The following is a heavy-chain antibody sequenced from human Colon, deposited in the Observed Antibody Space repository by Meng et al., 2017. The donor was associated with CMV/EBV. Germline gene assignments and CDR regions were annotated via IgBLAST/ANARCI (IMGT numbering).Heavy chain of an antibody. D-gene: IGHD1-26*01. CDR3: ARDLTNKWFYY. Sequence: QGWGPGLRRPAGTLSPTRTASVDPISSGSHSWAWFRQPPGKRLEWIGSMYFSGIADYNPSLKSRVTISLHATQKQFSLRLTSVTAADSAVYFCARDLTNKWFYYWGQGTLVTVSS. V-gene: IGHV4-39*07. CDR2: MYFSGIA. J-gene: IGHJ4*02. CDR1: VDPISSGSHS.